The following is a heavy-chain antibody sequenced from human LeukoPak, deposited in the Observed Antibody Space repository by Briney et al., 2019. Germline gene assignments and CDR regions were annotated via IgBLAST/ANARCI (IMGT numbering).Heavy chain of an antibody. V-gene: IGHV4-59*01. D-gene: IGHD6-19*01. J-gene: IGHJ5*02. CDR2: ISYSGRT. CDR3: ARDRKQWLRGPFDP. CDR1: GGSISSYY. Sequence: SETLSLTCTVSGGSISSYYWSWIRQPPGKGLGWIGYISYSGRTNYNPSLKSRVTISLDTSKNQFSLKLRSLTPADTAVYYCARDRKQWLRGPFDPWGQGTLVTVSS.